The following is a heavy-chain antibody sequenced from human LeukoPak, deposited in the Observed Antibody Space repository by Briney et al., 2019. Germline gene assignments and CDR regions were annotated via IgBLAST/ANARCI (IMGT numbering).Heavy chain of an antibody. V-gene: IGHV4-59*01. D-gene: IGHD3-16*02. CDR1: GGSISSYY. CDR2: IYYGGST. J-gene: IGHJ4*02. Sequence: SETLSLTCTVSGGSISSYYWSWIRQPPGKGLEWIGYIYYGGSTNYNPSLKSRVTISVDTSKNQFSLKLSSVTAADTAVYYCARTLGGLSLFFDYWGQGTLVTVSS. CDR3: ARTLGGLSLFFDY.